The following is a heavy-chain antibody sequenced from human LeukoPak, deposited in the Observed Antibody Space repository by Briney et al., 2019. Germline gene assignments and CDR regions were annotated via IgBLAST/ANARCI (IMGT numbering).Heavy chain of an antibody. V-gene: IGHV1-2*02. Sequence: GASVKVSCKASGYTFTGYYMHWVRQAPGQGLEWMGWINPNSGGTNYAQKFQGRVTMTRDTSISTAYMELNRLRSDDTAVYYCARDSSSWYAFDYWGQGTLVTVSS. CDR1: GYTFTGYY. D-gene: IGHD6-13*01. CDR3: ARDSSSWYAFDY. CDR2: INPNSGGT. J-gene: IGHJ4*02.